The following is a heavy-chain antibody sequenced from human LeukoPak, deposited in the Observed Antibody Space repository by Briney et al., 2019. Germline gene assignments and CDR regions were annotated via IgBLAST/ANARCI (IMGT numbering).Heavy chain of an antibody. D-gene: IGHD1-26*01. V-gene: IGHV3-30*02. CDR3: AKGSGSYYEGHFDY. Sequence: PGGSLRLSCAASNFTFGSYGMNWVRHVPGKGLEWVAYISYDGSDKYYTDSVKGRFTISRDNAKNTLYLQMNSLRAEDMALYYCAKGSGSYYEGHFDYWGQGTLVTVSS. J-gene: IGHJ4*02. CDR1: NFTFGSYG. CDR2: ISYDGSDK.